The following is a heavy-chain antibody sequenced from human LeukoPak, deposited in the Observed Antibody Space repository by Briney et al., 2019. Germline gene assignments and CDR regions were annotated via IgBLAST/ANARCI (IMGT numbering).Heavy chain of an antibody. CDR2: IYNSGST. D-gene: IGHD6-19*01. J-gene: IGHJ4*02. CDR1: GDSISSDSYY. Sequence: SETLSLTCTVSGDSISSDSYYWNWIRQPAGKGLEWIGCIYNSGSTKYNPSLRSRVTISVDTSKNQFSLKLTSVTAADTAVYYCATGVTYKSGWYGFDYWGQGTLVTVSS. V-gene: IGHV4-61*02. CDR3: ATGVTYKSGWYGFDY.